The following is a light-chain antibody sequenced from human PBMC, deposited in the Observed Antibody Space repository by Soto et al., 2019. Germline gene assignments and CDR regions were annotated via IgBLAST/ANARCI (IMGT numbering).Light chain of an antibody. CDR3: SSYTTTSTLG. CDR2: GNS. J-gene: IGLJ1*01. CDR1: SSNIGAHYD. V-gene: IGLV1-40*01. Sequence: QSVLTQPPSVSGAPGQMVTISCAGGSSNIGAHYDVHWYQPLPGPAPNLLPSGNSNRPSAVPDRFSASKSGTSPSLAITGLQAEDEADYYCSSYTTTSTLGFGTGTKVTVL.